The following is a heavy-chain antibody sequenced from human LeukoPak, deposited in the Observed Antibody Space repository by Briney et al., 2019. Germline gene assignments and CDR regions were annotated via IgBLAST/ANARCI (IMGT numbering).Heavy chain of an antibody. CDR3: ARDRQYDMDV. Sequence: GGTLRLSCAASGFTFSSYWMHWARQAPGKGLVWVSHINSDGSSTSYADSVKGRFTISRDNAKNTVYLQMNSLRVEDTAVYYCARDRQYDMDVWGQGTTVTVSS. J-gene: IGHJ6*02. CDR2: INSDGSST. V-gene: IGHV3-74*01. CDR1: GFTFSSYW.